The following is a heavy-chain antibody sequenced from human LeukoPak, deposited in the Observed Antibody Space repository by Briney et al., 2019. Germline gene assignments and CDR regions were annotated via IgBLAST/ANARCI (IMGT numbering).Heavy chain of an antibody. CDR1: GFPLSSNY. V-gene: IGHV3-53*05. Sequence: PGGSLRLSCAASGFPLSSNYMSWVRQAPGKGLEWVSVIYSGGSTYYADSVKGRFTISRDNSKNTIYLQMDSLRAEDTAIYYCARDYWWNYDYWGQGTLVTVSS. D-gene: IGHD1-7*01. J-gene: IGHJ4*02. CDR2: IYSGGST. CDR3: ARDYWWNYDY.